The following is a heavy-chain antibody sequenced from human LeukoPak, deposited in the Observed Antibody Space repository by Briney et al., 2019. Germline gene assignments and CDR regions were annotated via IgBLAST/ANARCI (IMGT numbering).Heavy chain of an antibody. CDR2: ISSSGSTI. V-gene: IGHV3-11*04. CDR3: ARDNGDGNYYYYMDV. J-gene: IGHJ6*03. CDR1: GFTFSDYY. Sequence: GGSLRLSCAASGFTFSDYYMSWIRQAPGKGLEWVSYISSSGSTIYYADSVKGRFTISRDNAKNSLYLQMNSLRAEDTAVYYCARDNGDGNYYYYMDVWGKGTTVTVSS. D-gene: IGHD4-17*01.